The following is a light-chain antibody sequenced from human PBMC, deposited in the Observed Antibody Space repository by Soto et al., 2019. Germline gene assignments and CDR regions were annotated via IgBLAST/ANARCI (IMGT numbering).Light chain of an antibody. CDR1: SSDVGAYNY. CDR2: EVS. J-gene: IGLJ3*02. Sequence: QSVLTQPASVSGSPGQSITISCTGTSSDVGAYNYVSWYQQHPGKAPKLMIYEVSNRPSGVSDRFSGSKSGNTASLTISGLQAEDEADYYCNSYTSSRTLVFGGGTKVTVL. CDR3: NSYTSSRTLV. V-gene: IGLV2-14*01.